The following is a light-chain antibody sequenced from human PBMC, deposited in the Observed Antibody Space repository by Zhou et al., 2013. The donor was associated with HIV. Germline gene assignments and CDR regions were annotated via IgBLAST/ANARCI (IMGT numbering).Light chain of an antibody. J-gene: IGKJ1*01. CDR2: GAA. Sequence: EIVLTQSPATLALSPGERATLSCGASQSVGSTYLAWYQQKPGQPPRLLIYGAATRATGVPGRFSGSGSGTEFTLSISSLQSEDFAVYYCQFYNNWPPTWTFGRRT. V-gene: IGKV3-15*01. CDR3: QFYNNWPPTWT. CDR1: QSVGSTY.